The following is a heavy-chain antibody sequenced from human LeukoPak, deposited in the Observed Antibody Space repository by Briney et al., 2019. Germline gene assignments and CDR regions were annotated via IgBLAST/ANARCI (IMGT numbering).Heavy chain of an antibody. D-gene: IGHD3-3*01. CDR1: GYTFTSYG. Sequence: GSVKVSCKASGYTFTSYGIRWVRQAPGQGLEWMGWISTYTANTNYAQKFRGRVTMTTETTTTTAYMGLRSLRSDETAVYYCARDLRRATIFAMVNFDDCGQGTLVTVSS. V-gene: IGHV1-18*01. CDR3: ARDLRRATIFAMVNFDD. J-gene: IGHJ4*02. CDR2: ISTYTANT.